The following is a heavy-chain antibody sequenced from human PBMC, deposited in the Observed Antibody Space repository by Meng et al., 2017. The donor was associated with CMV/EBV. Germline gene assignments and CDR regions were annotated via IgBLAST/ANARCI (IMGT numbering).Heavy chain of an antibody. CDR3: AKVAYGGNSPHEDFDY. D-gene: IGHD4-23*01. Sequence: GGSLRLSCAASGFTFSSYEMNWVRQAPGKGLEWVAVIWYDGSNKYYADSVKGRFTISRDNSKNTLYLQMNSLRAEDTAVYYCAKVAYGGNSPHEDFDYWGQGTLVTVSS. CDR1: GFTFSSYE. V-gene: IGHV3-33*06. CDR2: IWYDGSNK. J-gene: IGHJ4*02.